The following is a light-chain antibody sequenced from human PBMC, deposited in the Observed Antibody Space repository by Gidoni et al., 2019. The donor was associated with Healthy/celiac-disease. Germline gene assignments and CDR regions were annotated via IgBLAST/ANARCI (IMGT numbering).Light chain of an antibody. J-gene: IGLJ1*01. CDR3: SSYTSSSTPYV. V-gene: IGLV2-14*01. CDR2: EVS. Sequence: LMIYEVSNRPSGVSNRFSGSKSGNTASLTISGLQAEDEADYYCSSYTSSSTPYVFGTGTKVTVL.